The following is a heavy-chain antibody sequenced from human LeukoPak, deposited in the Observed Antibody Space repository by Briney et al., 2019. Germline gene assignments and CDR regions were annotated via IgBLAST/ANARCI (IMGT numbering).Heavy chain of an antibody. J-gene: IGHJ4*02. D-gene: IGHD3-10*01. CDR1: GGTFSSYA. V-gene: IGHV1-69*04. Sequence: SVKVSCKASGGTFSSYAISWVRQVPGLGPEWMGRVIPVLDITNYAQKFQGRVTITADKSTGTAYMELSSLRSEDTAVYYCARGSYGAGNDYFDYWGQGSLVTVSS. CDR3: ARGSYGAGNDYFDY. CDR2: VIPVLDIT.